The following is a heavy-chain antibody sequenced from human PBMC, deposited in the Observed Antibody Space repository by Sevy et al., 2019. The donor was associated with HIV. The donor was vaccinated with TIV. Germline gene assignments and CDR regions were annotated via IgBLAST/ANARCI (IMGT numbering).Heavy chain of an antibody. D-gene: IGHD6-6*01. CDR1: GFTFSSYS. V-gene: IGHV3-48*01. CDR3: ARDAPSFYSSSSYYFDY. CDR2: ISSSSSTI. J-gene: IGHJ4*02. Sequence: GGSLRLSCAASGFTFSSYSMNWVRQAPGKGVEWVSYISSSSSTIYYADSVKGRFTISRDNAKNSLYLQMNSLRAEDTAVYYCARDAPSFYSSSSYYFDYWGQGTLVTVSS.